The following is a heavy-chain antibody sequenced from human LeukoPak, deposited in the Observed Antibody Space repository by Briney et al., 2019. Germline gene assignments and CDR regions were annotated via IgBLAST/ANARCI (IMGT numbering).Heavy chain of an antibody. D-gene: IGHD2-8*02. CDR1: GYSFTSYW. J-gene: IGHJ5*02. CDR2: IYPYNSNT. V-gene: IGHV5-51*01. Sequence: GESLKISCKGSGYSFTSYWIAWVRQTPGKGLECMGIIYPYNSNTKYSPSFQGQVTISADRSISTAYLQWSGLKASDTAIYYCARLDSIVLAGNSNFDPWGQGTLVIVSS. CDR3: ARLDSIVLAGNSNFDP.